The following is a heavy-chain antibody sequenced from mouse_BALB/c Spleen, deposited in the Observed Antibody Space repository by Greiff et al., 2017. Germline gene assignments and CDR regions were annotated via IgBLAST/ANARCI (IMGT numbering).Heavy chain of an antibody. CDR3: AREGGNYWGYYAMDY. CDR2: ISYDGSN. D-gene: IGHD2-1*01. CDR1: GYSITSGYY. J-gene: IGHJ4*01. Sequence: EVKLVESGPGLVKPSQSLSLTCSVTGYSITSGYYWNWIRQFPGNKLEWMGYISYDGSNNYNPSLKNRISITRDTSKNQFFLKLNSVTTEDTATYYCAREGGNYWGYYAMDYWGQGTSVTVSS. V-gene: IGHV3-6*02.